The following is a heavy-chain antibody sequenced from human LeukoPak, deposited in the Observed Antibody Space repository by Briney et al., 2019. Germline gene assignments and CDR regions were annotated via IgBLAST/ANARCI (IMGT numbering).Heavy chain of an antibody. CDR3: ARGLRGYRYCYLTSFDY. CDR1: GYTFTSYD. J-gene: IGHJ4*01. D-gene: IGHD5-18*01. V-gene: IGHV1-8*01. Sequence: ASVKVSCKASGYTFTSYDINWVRQATGQGLEWMGRMNPDSANTGYEQKFQGRVTMTENTSISTAYKELSRLRSEDTAVHYCARGLRGYRYCYLTSFDYWGQGTLVTVSS. CDR2: MNPDSANT.